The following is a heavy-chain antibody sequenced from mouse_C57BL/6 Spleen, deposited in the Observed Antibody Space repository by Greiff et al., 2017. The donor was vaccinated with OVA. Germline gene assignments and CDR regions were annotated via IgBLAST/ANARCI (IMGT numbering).Heavy chain of an antibody. V-gene: IGHV1-85*01. D-gene: IGHD3-2*02. CDR2: IYPRDGST. CDR3: ARDGTRQLRLRWDY. Sequence: VQLVESGPELVKPGASVKLSCKASGYTFTSYDINWVKQRPGQGLEWIGWIYPRDGSTKYNEKFKGKATLTVDTSSSTAYMELHSLTSEDSAVYFCARDGTRQLRLRWDYWGQGTTLTVSS. CDR1: GYTFTSYD. J-gene: IGHJ2*01.